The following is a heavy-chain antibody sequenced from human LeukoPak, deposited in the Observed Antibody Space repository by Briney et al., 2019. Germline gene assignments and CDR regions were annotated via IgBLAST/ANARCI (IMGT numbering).Heavy chain of an antibody. Sequence: AGGSLRLSCAASGFTLHNSGMHWVRQAPGKGLEWVAFIREDGRNKYYGDSGKGRFTISRDNSKNTLFLEMNSLRDADTAVYFCAKSVRRWEYFDYWGQGTQVTVSS. CDR3: AKSVRRWEYFDY. J-gene: IGHJ4*02. CDR2: IREDGRNK. D-gene: IGHD1-26*01. V-gene: IGHV3-30*02. CDR1: GFTLHNSG.